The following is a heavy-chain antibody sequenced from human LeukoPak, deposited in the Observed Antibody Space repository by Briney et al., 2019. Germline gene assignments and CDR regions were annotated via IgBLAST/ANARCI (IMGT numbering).Heavy chain of an antibody. J-gene: IGHJ4*02. V-gene: IGHV4-39*01. D-gene: IGHD1-26*01. Sequence: SETLSLTCTVSGGSLSSSGYYWGWIRQPPGKGLEWIGSIYYSGSTYYNPSLKSRVTISVDTSKNQFSLKLSSVTAADTAVYYCAIAAIVGATFWGQGTLVTVSS. CDR1: GGSLSSSGYY. CDR3: AIAAIVGATF. CDR2: IYYSGST.